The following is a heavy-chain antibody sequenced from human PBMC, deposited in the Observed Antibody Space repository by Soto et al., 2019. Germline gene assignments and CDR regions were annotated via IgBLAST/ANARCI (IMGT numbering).Heavy chain of an antibody. CDR1: GFSFRDYA. CDR2: MSSDGTNK. CDR3: ARDIGPIIDCSVTGCYTYWYDP. D-gene: IGHD2-2*02. Sequence: PGGSLRLSCVASGFSFRDYAMHWVRQAPGKGLEWVAFMSSDGTNKYYADSVKGRFTISRDISKTTLYLQMSSLRTEDTAVYYCARDIGPIIDCSVTGCYTYWYDPWGQGTLVTVSS. V-gene: IGHV3-30-3*01. J-gene: IGHJ5*02.